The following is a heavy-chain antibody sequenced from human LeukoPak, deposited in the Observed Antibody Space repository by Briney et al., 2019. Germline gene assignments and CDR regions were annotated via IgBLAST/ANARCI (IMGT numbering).Heavy chain of an antibody. Sequence: PSETLSLTCTVTGDSISSYYWSWIRQPPGKGLEWIGYIYYSGSTNYNPSLKSRVTISVDTSKNQFSLKLSSVTASDTAVYYCARDSPYYDILTGYSTGAFDIWGRGTMVTVSS. CDR1: GDSISSYY. V-gene: IGHV4-59*01. CDR2: IYYSGST. J-gene: IGHJ3*02. CDR3: ARDSPYYDILTGYSTGAFDI. D-gene: IGHD3-9*01.